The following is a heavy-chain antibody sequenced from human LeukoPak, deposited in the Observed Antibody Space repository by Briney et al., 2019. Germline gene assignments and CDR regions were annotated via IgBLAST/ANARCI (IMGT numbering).Heavy chain of an antibody. Sequence: ASVKVSCKASGYTFTDYGISWVRQAPGQGLEWMGWISTYNGDTKFAQMVQDRITMTADRSTSTAYMELRSLRSDDTAVYYCAREGAVAGDGDFDYWGKGTLVTVSS. V-gene: IGHV1-18*01. CDR2: ISTYNGDT. CDR1: GYTFTDYG. J-gene: IGHJ4*02. CDR3: AREGAVAGDGDFDY. D-gene: IGHD6-19*01.